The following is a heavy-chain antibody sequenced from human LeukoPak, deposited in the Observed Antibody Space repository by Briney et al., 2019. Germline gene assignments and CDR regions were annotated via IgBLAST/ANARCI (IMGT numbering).Heavy chain of an antibody. CDR2: INHSGST. CDR3: ASLQGDTMVRGVIDWFDP. CDR1: GGSFSDYY. D-gene: IGHD3-10*01. Sequence: SETLSLTCAIYGGSFSDYYWSWIRQPPGKGLEWIGEINHSGSTNYNPPLKSRVTISVDTSKNQFSLRLSSVTAADTAVYYCASLQGDTMVRGVIDWFDPWGQGTLVTVSS. J-gene: IGHJ5*02. V-gene: IGHV4-34*01.